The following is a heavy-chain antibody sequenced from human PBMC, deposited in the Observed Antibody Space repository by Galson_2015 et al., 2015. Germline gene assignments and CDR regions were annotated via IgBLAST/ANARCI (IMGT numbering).Heavy chain of an antibody. CDR1: GFTFSSYA. Sequence: SLRLSCAVSGFTFSSYAMSWVRQAPGKGLEWVSLITASGGSTYYADSVKRRFTISRDNSKNTLYLQMSSLRAEDTAMYFCAKGVGSDFCYPNDYWGQGTLVTVSS. CDR2: ITASGGST. J-gene: IGHJ4*02. D-gene: IGHD3/OR15-3a*01. CDR3: AKGVGSDFCYPNDY. V-gene: IGHV3-23*01.